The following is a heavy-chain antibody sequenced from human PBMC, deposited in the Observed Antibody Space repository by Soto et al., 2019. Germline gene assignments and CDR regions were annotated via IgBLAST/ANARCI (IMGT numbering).Heavy chain of an antibody. CDR2: INPNSGGT. CDR3: ARGWEVPAATFDS. V-gene: IGHV1-2*04. D-gene: IGHD2-2*01. Sequence: ASVKVSCKASGYTFTGYYMHWVRQAPGQGLEWMGWINPNSGGTNYAQKFQGWVTMTRDTSISTAYMELSSLRSEDTAVYFCARGWEVPAATFDSWGQGTLVTVSS. J-gene: IGHJ4*02. CDR1: GYTFTGYY.